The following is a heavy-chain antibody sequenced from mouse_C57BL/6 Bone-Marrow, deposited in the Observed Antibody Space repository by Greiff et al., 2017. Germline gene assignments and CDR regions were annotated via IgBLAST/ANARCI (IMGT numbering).Heavy chain of an antibody. CDR1: GYTFTSYG. J-gene: IGHJ2*01. CDR3: ASYGNHDY. V-gene: IGHV1-81*01. D-gene: IGHD2-1*01. Sequence: QVQLQQSGAELARPGASVKLSCKASGYTFTSYGISWVKQRTGQGLEWIGEIYPRSGNTYYNEKFKGKATLTADKSSSTAYMELRSLTSEDSAVYFCASYGNHDYWGQGTTLTGSS. CDR2: IYPRSGNT.